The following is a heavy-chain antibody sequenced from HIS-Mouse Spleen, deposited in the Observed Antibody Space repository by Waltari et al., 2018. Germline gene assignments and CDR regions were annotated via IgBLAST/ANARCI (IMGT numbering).Heavy chain of an antibody. D-gene: IGHD3-3*01. CDR2: IYTSGST. V-gene: IGHV4-4*07. Sequence: QVQLQESGPGLVKPSETLSLTCTVPGGSISSYYWRWIRQPAGKGLEGIGRIYTSGSTNYNPSLKSRVTMSVDTSKNQFSLKLSSVTAADTAVYYCARDFHDFWSGYYGGDKKHDAFDIWGQGTMVTVSS. CDR1: GGSISSYY. CDR3: ARDFHDFWSGYYGGDKKHDAFDI. J-gene: IGHJ3*02.